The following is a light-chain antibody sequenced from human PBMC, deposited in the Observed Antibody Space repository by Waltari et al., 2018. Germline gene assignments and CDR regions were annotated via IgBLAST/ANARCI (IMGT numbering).Light chain of an antibody. CDR3: QQYGRSPLT. V-gene: IGKV3-20*01. CDR2: GAS. J-gene: IGKJ4*01. CDR1: QSVSSNF. Sequence: EIVLTQSPGTLSLSTGDRATLSCRASQSVSSNFLAWYQQKPGQAPRLLIYGASSRATGIPDKFSGSGSGTDFTLTINRLEPEDFAVYYCQQYGRSPLTFGGGTKVEIK.